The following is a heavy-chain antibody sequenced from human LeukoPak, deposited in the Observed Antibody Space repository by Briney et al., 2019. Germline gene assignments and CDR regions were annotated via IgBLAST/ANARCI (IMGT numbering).Heavy chain of an antibody. CDR3: ARDQIQLWATTSYYYHYGMDV. CDR2: ISSSRSYI. V-gene: IGHV3-21*01. Sequence: GRSLRLSCAASGFTFSSYGMHWVRQAPGKGLEWVSSISSSRSYIYYADSVKGRFTISRDNAKNSLYLQMNSLRAEDTAVYYCARDQIQLWATTSYYYHYGMDVWGQGTTVTVSS. D-gene: IGHD5-18*01. CDR1: GFTFSSYG. J-gene: IGHJ6*02.